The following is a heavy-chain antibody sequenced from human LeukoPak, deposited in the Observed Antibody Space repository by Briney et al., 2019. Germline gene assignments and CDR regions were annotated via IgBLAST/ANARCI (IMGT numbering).Heavy chain of an antibody. Sequence: GVLRLSCTASGFTFGDYGMSWVRQAPGKGLEWVGFIRSKAYGGTTEYAASVKGRFTISRDDSKSIAYLQMNSLKTEDTAVYYCTGSFGELTFFDYWGQGTLVTVSS. V-gene: IGHV3-49*04. J-gene: IGHJ4*02. CDR1: GFTFGDYG. D-gene: IGHD3-10*01. CDR2: IRSKAYGGTT. CDR3: TGSFGELTFFDY.